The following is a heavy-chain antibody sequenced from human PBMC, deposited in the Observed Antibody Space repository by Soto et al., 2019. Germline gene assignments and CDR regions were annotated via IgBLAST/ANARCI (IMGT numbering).Heavy chain of an antibody. J-gene: IGHJ4*02. CDR3: TTARLGY. CDR2: IKTKNDGETT. CDR1: GFSFTEAW. D-gene: IGHD6-6*01. V-gene: IGHV3-15*01. Sequence: PGGSLRLSCAASGFSFTEAWMSWVRQAPGKGLEWVGRIKTKNDGETTDYAAPVKGRFTISRDDSRATLYLQMNSLKTEDTGVYYCTTARLGYWGQGTLVTV.